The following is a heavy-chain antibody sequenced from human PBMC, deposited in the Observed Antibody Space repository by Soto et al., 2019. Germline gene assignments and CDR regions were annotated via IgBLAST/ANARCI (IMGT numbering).Heavy chain of an antibody. J-gene: IGHJ5*01. Sequence: GSLRLSCAASGFTFSSYAMSWVRQAPGKGLEWVSAISGSGGSTYYADSVKGRFTISRDNSKNTLYLQMNSLRAEDTAVYYCSNDPRPSVTLALFDYWAHRTSDNGSS. CDR3: SNDPRPSVTLALFDY. D-gene: IGHD2-21*01. V-gene: IGHV3-23*01. CDR1: GFTFSSYA. CDR2: ISGSGGST.